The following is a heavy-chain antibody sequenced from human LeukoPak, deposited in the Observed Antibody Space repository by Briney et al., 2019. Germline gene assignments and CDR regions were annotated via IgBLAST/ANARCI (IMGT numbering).Heavy chain of an antibody. CDR2: ISSSSSAI. V-gene: IGHV3-48*04. CDR3: ARVGGGPSGSYYFDY. D-gene: IGHD3-10*01. Sequence: QAGGSLRLSCAASGFTFSSYSMNWVRQAPGKGLEWVSYISSSSSAIYYADSVKGRFTISRDNAKNSLYLQMNSLRVEDTAVYYCARVGGGPSGSYYFDYWGQGTLVTVSS. CDR1: GFTFSSYS. J-gene: IGHJ4*02.